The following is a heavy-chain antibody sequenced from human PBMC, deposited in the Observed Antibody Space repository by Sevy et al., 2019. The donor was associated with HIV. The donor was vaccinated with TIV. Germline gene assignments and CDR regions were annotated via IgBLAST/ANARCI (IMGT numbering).Heavy chain of an antibody. Sequence: GGSLRLSCEASGFTFSSYAMHWVRQAPGKGLEWVAVISYDGSNKYYADSVKGRFTISRDNSKNTLYLQMNSLRAEDTAVYYCARSRGYGGINDAFDIWGQGTMVTVSS. D-gene: IGHD4-17*01. V-gene: IGHV3-30-3*01. J-gene: IGHJ3*02. CDR1: GFTFSSYA. CDR3: ARSRGYGGINDAFDI. CDR2: ISYDGSNK.